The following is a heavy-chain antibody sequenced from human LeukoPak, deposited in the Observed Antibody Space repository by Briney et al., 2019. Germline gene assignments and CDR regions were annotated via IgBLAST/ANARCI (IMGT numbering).Heavy chain of an antibody. CDR1: EFTFVNYG. D-gene: IGHD1-1*01. Sequence: GGSLRLSCAASEFTFVNYGFHWVRQAPVKALEWVAFISYNGNQKYRDSVKGRFTISRDNAKNTLYLQMNSLRAEDTAVYYCAKTGNPPTGDYWGQGTLVTVSS. CDR3: AKTGNPPTGDY. V-gene: IGHV3-30*18. J-gene: IGHJ4*02. CDR2: ISYNGNQ.